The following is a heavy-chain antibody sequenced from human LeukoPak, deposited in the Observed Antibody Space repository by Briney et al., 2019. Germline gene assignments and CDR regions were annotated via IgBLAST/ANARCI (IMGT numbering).Heavy chain of an antibody. D-gene: IGHD3-10*01. CDR3: ARSRPGFMVRARAGMDV. CDR2: IYYSGST. J-gene: IGHJ6*02. CDR1: GGSISSYY. Sequence: SETLSLTCTASGGSISSYYWSWIRQPPGKGLGWIGYIYYSGSTNYNPSLKSRVTISVDTSKNQFSLKLSSVTAADTAVYYCARSRPGFMVRARAGMDVWGQGTTVTVSS. V-gene: IGHV4-59*08.